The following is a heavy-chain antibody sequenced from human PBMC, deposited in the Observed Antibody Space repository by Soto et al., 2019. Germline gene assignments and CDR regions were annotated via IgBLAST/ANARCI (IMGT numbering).Heavy chain of an antibody. V-gene: IGHV4-59*08. CDR3: ARQGFGALHGLVDV. CDR2: VHYSWGS. CDR1: GGSISSYN. D-gene: IGHD3-10*01. Sequence: QVQLQESGRGLVKPSETLSLSCTVSGGSISSYNWSWIRQTPGKGLEWIGYVHYSWGSNYNPSLKSRVAISLDTSKSQFSLKLTSVTATYTAVYYCARQGFGALHGLVDVWAQGTTVTVSS. J-gene: IGHJ6*02.